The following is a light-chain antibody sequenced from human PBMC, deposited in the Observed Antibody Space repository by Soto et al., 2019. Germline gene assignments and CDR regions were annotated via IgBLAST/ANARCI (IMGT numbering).Light chain of an antibody. CDR1: SSNIGNNA. CDR3: PAWADSLNVVA. Sequence: QSVLTQPPSVSEAPRQRVTISCSGSSSNIGNNAVNWYQQLPGKAPKLLIYYDDLLPSGVSDRFSGSKSGTSASLAISGLQSEDEADYYCPAWADSLNVVAFGGGTKLTVL. CDR2: YDD. J-gene: IGLJ2*01. V-gene: IGLV1-36*01.